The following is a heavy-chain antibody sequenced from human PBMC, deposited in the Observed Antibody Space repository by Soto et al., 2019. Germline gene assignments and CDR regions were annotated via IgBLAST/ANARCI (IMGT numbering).Heavy chain of an antibody. Sequence: QVQLVQSGAEVKKPGASVKVSCKASGYTFTSYDINWVRQATGQGLEWMGWMNPNSGNTGYAQKFQGRVTMTRNTXXXXXXXXXXXXXXXXXXVYYCAPSGVYSSGWNYFDYWGQGTLVTVSS. CDR1: GYTFTSYD. V-gene: IGHV1-8*01. J-gene: IGHJ4*02. CDR3: APSGVYSSGWNYFDY. CDR2: MNPNSGNT. D-gene: IGHD6-19*01.